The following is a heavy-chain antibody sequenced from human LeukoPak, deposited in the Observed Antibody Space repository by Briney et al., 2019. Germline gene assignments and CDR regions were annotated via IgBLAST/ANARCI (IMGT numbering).Heavy chain of an antibody. J-gene: IGHJ4*02. CDR1: GYTFTKYG. CDR2: LSVYNGDT. Sequence: EASVKVSCKASGYTFTKYGMNWVRQAPGQGLEWMGWLSVYNGDTNYAQNFQGRVTMTTDTSTSTAYMELRSLRSDDSAVYYCARRSNYYFDYWGQGTLVTVSS. V-gene: IGHV1-18*01. CDR3: ARRSNYYFDY. D-gene: IGHD3-10*01.